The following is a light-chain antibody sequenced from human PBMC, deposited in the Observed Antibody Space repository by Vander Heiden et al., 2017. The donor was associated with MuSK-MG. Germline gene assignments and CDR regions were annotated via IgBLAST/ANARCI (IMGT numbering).Light chain of an antibody. V-gene: IGKV3-20*01. CDR2: DAS. CDR1: QSVSSSY. Sequence: EIVLSHPPGTLSLSPGERATLSCRASQSVSSSYLAWYQQKPGQAPRLLIYDASSRATGIPDRFSGSGSGTDFTLTISRLEPEDFAVYYCQQDGSSPYTFGQGTKLEIK. CDR3: QQDGSSPYT. J-gene: IGKJ2*01.